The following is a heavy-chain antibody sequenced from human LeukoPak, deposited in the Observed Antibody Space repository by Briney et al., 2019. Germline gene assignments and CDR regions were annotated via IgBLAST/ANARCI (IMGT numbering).Heavy chain of an antibody. Sequence: PGGSLRLSCATSGFTFSTYGMHWVRQAPGKGLEWVSYISGSSTSIYHADSVKGRFTISRDNAKNSLYLQMNSLRAEDTAVYFCARGNIKFDYWGRGTLVTVSS. CDR1: GFTFSTYG. J-gene: IGHJ4*02. V-gene: IGHV3-48*01. CDR3: ARGNIKFDY. CDR2: ISGSSTSI.